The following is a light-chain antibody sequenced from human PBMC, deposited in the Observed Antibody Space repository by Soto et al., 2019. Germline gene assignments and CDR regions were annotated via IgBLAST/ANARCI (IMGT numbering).Light chain of an antibody. CDR1: QSASNN. CDR3: QQYNDWPPWT. Sequence: ERLLTQSPTTLSMSPGDRATLSCRASQSASNNLAWYQQRPGQAPRLLIYGASTRATGIPARFSGSGSGTEFTLTISSLQSEDFAVYYCQQYNDWPPWTFGQGAKVDIK. J-gene: IGKJ1*01. V-gene: IGKV3-15*01. CDR2: GAS.